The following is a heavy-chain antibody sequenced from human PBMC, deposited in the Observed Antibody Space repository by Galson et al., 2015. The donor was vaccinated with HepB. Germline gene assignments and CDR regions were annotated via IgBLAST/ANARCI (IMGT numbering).Heavy chain of an antibody. Sequence: SLRLSCAASGFMFGSYAMHWVRQAPGKGLEYVSAISSNGGYTYYADSVKGRFTTSRDNSKNTVSLQLSRLRGEDTAVYHCVKDPLPEGPKDSWGQGTLVIVSS. CDR3: VKDPLPEGPKDS. V-gene: IGHV3-64D*06. J-gene: IGHJ4*02. CDR2: ISSNGGYT. CDR1: GFMFGSYA.